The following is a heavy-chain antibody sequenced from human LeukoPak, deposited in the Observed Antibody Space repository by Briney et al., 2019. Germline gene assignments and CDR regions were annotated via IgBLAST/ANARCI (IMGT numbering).Heavy chain of an antibody. CDR3: ARDRGSSRLDY. D-gene: IGHD3-10*01. J-gene: IGHJ4*02. V-gene: IGHV3-21*01. Sequence: GGSLRLSCAASGLTFGSYDMNSVRQAPGKGLEWVASISSTGSYIYYADSVKGRFSISRDNAKNSLYLQVNSLRADDTAVYSCARDRGSSRLDYWGQGTLVTVSS. CDR2: ISSTGSYI. CDR1: GLTFGSYD.